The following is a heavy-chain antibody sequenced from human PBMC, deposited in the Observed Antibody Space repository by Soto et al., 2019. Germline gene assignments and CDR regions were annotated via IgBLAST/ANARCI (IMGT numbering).Heavy chain of an antibody. CDR2: IIPIFGTA. D-gene: IGHD2-8*01. V-gene: IGHV1-69*01. J-gene: IGHJ6*02. CDR3: RTGDYWTNAVCYTGGNYYYGMDV. CDR1: GGTFSSYA. Sequence: QVQLVQSGAEVKKPGSSVKVSCKASGGTFSSYAISWVRQAPGQGLEWMGGIIPIFGTANYAQKFQGRVTITAEESTSTAYMELSSLRSEDTAVYYCRTGDYWTNAVCYTGGNYYYGMDVWGRGTTVTVSS.